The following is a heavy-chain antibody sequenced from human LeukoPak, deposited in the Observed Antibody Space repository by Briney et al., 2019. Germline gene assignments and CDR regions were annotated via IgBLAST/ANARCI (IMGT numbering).Heavy chain of an antibody. D-gene: IGHD3-10*01. CDR3: ARSYGSGSYGSGMDV. J-gene: IGHJ6*02. CDR1: GFTFTTYG. V-gene: IGHV3-30*19. CDR2: IQNDEIDK. Sequence: GGSLRLSCAASGFTFTTYGMHWVRQAPGKGLEWVAFIQNDEIDKFYADSVKGRFTISRDNSRNTLYLQMNSLRAEDTAVYYCARSYGSGSYGSGMDVWGQGTTVTVSS.